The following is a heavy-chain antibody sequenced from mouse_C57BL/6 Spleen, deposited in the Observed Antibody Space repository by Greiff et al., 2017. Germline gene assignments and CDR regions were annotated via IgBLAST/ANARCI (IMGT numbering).Heavy chain of an antibody. V-gene: IGHV1-55*01. J-gene: IGHJ2*01. CDR3: ARWGGYDGGLDY. Sequence: QVQLQQPGAELVKPGASVKMSCKASGYTFTSYWITWVKQRPGQGLEWIGDIYPGSGSTNYNEKFKSKATLTVYTSSSTAYMQLSSLTSEDSAVYYCARWGGYDGGLDYWGQGTTLTVSS. CDR1: GYTFTSYW. CDR2: IYPGSGST. D-gene: IGHD2-2*01.